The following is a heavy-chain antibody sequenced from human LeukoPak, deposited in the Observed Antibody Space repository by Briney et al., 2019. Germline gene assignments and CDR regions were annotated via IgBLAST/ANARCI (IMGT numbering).Heavy chain of an antibody. CDR2: INHSGST. CDR1: GGSFSGYY. D-gene: IGHD3-22*01. Sequence: SETLSLTCAVYGGSFSGYYWSWIRQPPGKGLEWIGEINHSGSTNYNPSLKSRVTISVDTSKNQFSLKLSSVTAADTAVYYCASNDYYDSSGYYAFDTWGQGTMVTVSS. CDR3: ASNDYYDSSGYYAFDT. V-gene: IGHV4-34*01. J-gene: IGHJ3*02.